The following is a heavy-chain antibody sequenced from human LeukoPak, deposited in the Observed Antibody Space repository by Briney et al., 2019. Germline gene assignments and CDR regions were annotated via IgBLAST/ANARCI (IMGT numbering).Heavy chain of an antibody. CDR2: ISSSGSTI. J-gene: IGHJ4*02. V-gene: IGHV3-11*04. CDR3: ARDGPLSEYSGSYPRHFDY. CDR1: GFTVSSNY. Sequence: GGSLRLSCAASGFTVSSNYMSWVRQAPGKGLEWVSYISSSGSTIYYADSVKGRFTISRDNAKNSLYLQMNSLRAEDTAVYYCARDGPLSEYSGSYPRHFDYWGQGTLVTVSS. D-gene: IGHD1-26*01.